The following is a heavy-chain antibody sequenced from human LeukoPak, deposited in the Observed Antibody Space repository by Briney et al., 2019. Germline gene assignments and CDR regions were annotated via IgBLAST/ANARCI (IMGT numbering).Heavy chain of an antibody. V-gene: IGHV1-2*02. CDR1: GYTFIDYY. CDR3: AYSSGKRGDAFDV. CDR2: MNPNSGGT. J-gene: IGHJ3*01. D-gene: IGHD3-10*01. Sequence: ASVKVSCXASGYTFIDYYMHWLRQAPGQGPEWMGWMNPNSGGTNYGQKFQGRVTMTRDTSISTAYMELSRLRSDDTALYYCAYSSGKRGDAFDVWGRGTMVTVSS.